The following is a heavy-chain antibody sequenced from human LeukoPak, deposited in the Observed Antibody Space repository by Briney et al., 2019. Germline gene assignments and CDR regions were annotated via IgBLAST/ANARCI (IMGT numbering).Heavy chain of an antibody. J-gene: IGHJ6*03. CDR2: IYYSGST. V-gene: IGHV4-59*01. Sequence: SETLSLTCTVSGGSISSYYWSWIRQPPGKGLEWIGYIYYSGSTNYNPSLKSRVTISVDTSKNQFSLKLSSVTAADTAVYYCARGLWFGELLGSYYYYYYMDVWGKGTTVTIS. CDR1: GGSISSYY. CDR3: ARGLWFGELLGSYYYYYYMDV. D-gene: IGHD3-10*01.